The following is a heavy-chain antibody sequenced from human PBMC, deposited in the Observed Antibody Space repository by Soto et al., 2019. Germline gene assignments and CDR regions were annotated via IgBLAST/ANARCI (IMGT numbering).Heavy chain of an antibody. CDR2: IGGAGSNI. CDR1: GFTFSEYA. Sequence: GGSLRLSCAASGFTFSEYAMTWVRQAPGKGLEWVSVIGGAGSNIYYADSVEGRFTVSRDDAKNSLYLQMNSLRAEDTALYYCAKDRWVCGFTNCVCYYYYMDVWGKGTTVTVSS. CDR3: AKDRWVCGFTNCVCYYYYMDV. D-gene: IGHD2-8*01. V-gene: IGHV3-23*01. J-gene: IGHJ6*03.